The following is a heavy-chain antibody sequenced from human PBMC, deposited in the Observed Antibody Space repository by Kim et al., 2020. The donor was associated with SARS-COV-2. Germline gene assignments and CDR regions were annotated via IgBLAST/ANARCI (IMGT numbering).Heavy chain of an antibody. D-gene: IGHD4-17*01. V-gene: IGHV3-21*01. Sequence: GGSLRLSCAASGFTFSSYSMNWVRQAPGKGLEWVSSISSSSSYIYYADSVKGRFTISRDNAKNSLYLQTNSLRAEDTAVYYCAREDSVTTGYYYYGMDVWGQGTTVTVSS. CDR1: GFTFSSYS. CDR3: AREDSVTTGYYYYGMDV. J-gene: IGHJ6*02. CDR2: ISSSSSYI.